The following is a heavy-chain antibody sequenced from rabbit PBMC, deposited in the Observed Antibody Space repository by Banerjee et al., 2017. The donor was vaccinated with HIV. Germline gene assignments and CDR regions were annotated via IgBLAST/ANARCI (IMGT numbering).Heavy chain of an antibody. CDR3: ARYRHDYGVALDL. D-gene: IGHD2-1*01. CDR1: GFSFSSGYY. Sequence: LVESGGDLVQPGASLTLTCTASGFSFSSGYYMHWVRQAPGKGLEWIAWIWTGSSDSTYYANWAKGRFTISKTSPTTVTLQMTSLTVADTATYFCARYRHDYGVALDLWGQGTLVTVS. V-gene: IGHV1S40*01. J-gene: IGHJ3*01. CDR2: IWTGSSDST.